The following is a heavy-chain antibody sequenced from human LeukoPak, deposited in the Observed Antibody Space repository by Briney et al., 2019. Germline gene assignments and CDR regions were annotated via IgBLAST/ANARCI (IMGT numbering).Heavy chain of an antibody. CDR3: AKVPRGGAAAGISGFEYFDY. CDR2: ISGSGGST. D-gene: IGHD6-13*01. CDR1: GFTFSSYA. V-gene: IGHV3-23*01. J-gene: IGHJ4*02. Sequence: PGGPLRLSCAASGFTFSSYAMSWVRQAPGKGLEWVSAISGSGGSTYYADSVKGRFTISRDNSKNTLYLQMNSLRAEDTAVYYCAKVPRGGAAAGISGFEYFDYWGQGTLVTVSS.